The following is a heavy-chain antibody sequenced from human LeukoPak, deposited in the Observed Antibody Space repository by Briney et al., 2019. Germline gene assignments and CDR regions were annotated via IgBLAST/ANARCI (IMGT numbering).Heavy chain of an antibody. Sequence: SETLSLTCSVSGASISSDDRFWSWIRQLPGKGLEWIGYIHYSGSSYYSPSLRSRVGMSVDTSKNELSLRMTSVTAADTAVYFCARDAADSGDFYYKGFDPWGQGILVIVSS. CDR1: GASISSDDRF. CDR3: ARDAADSGDFYYKGFDP. D-gene: IGHD2-21*02. CDR2: IHYSGSS. V-gene: IGHV4-31*03. J-gene: IGHJ5*02.